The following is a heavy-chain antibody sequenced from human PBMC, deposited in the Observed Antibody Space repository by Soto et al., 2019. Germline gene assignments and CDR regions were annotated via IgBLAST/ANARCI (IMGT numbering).Heavy chain of an antibody. CDR1: GYTFTSND. D-gene: IGHD7-27*01. V-gene: IGHV1-8*01. CDR2: MSPKSGDT. J-gene: IGHJ4*02. Sequence: QVQLVQSGAEVKKPGASVKVSCKASGYTFTSNDINWVRQATGQGFEWMGWMSPKSGDTGYAQKFQGRVTMTRDTSISTAYMELSSLRSEDTAVYYCAGGRPNWGFDFWGQGTLVTVPS. CDR3: AGGRPNWGFDF.